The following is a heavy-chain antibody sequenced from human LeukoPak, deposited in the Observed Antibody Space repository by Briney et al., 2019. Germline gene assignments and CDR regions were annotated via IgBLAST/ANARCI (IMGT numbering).Heavy chain of an antibody. Sequence: GASVKVSCKASGYTFTGYYMHWVRQAPGQGLEWMGWVNPHSGGTNYAQRFEGRVTMTRDTSISTAYMELSRLKTDDSAVYYCARLNYDFWSGYYPHGAFDIWGQGTMVTVSS. J-gene: IGHJ3*02. CDR2: VNPHSGGT. V-gene: IGHV1-2*02. CDR3: ARLNYDFWSGYYPHGAFDI. CDR1: GYTFTGYY. D-gene: IGHD3-3*01.